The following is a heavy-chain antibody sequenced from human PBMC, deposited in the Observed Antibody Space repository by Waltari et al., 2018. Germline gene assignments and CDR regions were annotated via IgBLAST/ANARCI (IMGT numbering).Heavy chain of an antibody. Sequence: QVQLVESGGGVVQPGRSLRLSCAASGFTFSSYAMHWVRQAPGKGLEWVAVISYDGSNKDYADSVMGRFTISRDKSKNTLYLQMNSLRAEDTAVYYCARAYSSGWGYYYYGMDVWGQGTTVTVSS. CDR2: ISYDGSNK. J-gene: IGHJ6*02. V-gene: IGHV3-30*01. CDR3: ARAYSSGWGYYYYGMDV. D-gene: IGHD6-19*01. CDR1: GFTFSSYA.